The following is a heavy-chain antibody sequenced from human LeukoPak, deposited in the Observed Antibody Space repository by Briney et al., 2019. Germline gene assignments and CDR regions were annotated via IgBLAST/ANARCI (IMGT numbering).Heavy chain of an antibody. CDR3: ARDLGTKGGY. D-gene: IGHD7-27*01. CDR1: GFTFSNYN. J-gene: IGHJ4*02. CDR2: IYSGGST. V-gene: IGHV3-53*01. Sequence: PGGSLRLSCADSGFTFSNYNMSWVRQAPGKGLEWVSVIYSGGSTYYADSVKGRFTISRDNSKNTLYLQMNSLRAEDTAVYYCARDLGTKGGYWGQGTLVTVSS.